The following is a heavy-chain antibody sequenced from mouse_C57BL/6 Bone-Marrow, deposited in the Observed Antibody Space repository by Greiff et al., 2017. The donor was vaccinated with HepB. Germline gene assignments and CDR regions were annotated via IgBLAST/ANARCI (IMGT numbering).Heavy chain of an antibody. Sequence: QVQLKQPGAELVKPGASVKLSCKASGYTFTSSWMHWVKQRPGQGLEWIGMIHPNSGSTNYNEKFKSKATLTVDKSSSTAYMQLSSLTSEDSAVYYCARCSYYYGSRGYFDYWGQGTTLTVSS. CDR1: GYTFTSSW. D-gene: IGHD1-1*01. J-gene: IGHJ2*01. CDR3: ARCSYYYGSRGYFDY. V-gene: IGHV1-64*01. CDR2: IHPNSGST.